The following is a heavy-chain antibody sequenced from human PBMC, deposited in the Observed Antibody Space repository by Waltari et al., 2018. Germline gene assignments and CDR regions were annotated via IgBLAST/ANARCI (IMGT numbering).Heavy chain of an antibody. CDR1: GGSISSGSYY. J-gene: IGHJ4*02. Sequence: QVQLQESGPGLVKPSQTLSLTCTVSGGSISSGSYYWRWIRQPAGKGLEWIGRIYTSGSTNYNPSLKSRVTISVDTSKNQFSLKLSSVTAADTAVYYCARAVTNYYDSSGYYVWGQGTLVTVSS. D-gene: IGHD3-22*01. CDR2: IYTSGST. V-gene: IGHV4-61*02. CDR3: ARAVTNYYDSSGYYV.